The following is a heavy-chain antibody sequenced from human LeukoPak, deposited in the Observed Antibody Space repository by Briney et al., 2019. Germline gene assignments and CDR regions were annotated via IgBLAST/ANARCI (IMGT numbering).Heavy chain of an antibody. CDR1: GFTVSSNY. Sequence: GGSLRLSCAASGFTVSSNYMTWVRQAPGKGLVWVSRINSDGSSTSYADSVKGRFTISRDNAKNTLYLQMNSLRADDTAVYHCARGITADYWGQGTLVTVSS. CDR3: ARGITADY. CDR2: INSDGSST. D-gene: IGHD3-3*01. V-gene: IGHV3-74*01. J-gene: IGHJ4*02.